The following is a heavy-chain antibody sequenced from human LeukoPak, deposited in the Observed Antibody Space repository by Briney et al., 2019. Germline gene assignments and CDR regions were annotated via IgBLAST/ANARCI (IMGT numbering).Heavy chain of an antibody. CDR2: ISWNSGSI. Sequence: PGGSLRLSCAASGFTFDDYAMHWVRQAPGKGLEWVSGISWNSGSIGYADSVKGRFTISRDNAKNSLYLQMNSLRAEDTALYYCAKGKQWLALFDYWGQGTLVTVSS. V-gene: IGHV3-9*01. D-gene: IGHD6-19*01. CDR1: GFTFDDYA. J-gene: IGHJ4*02. CDR3: AKGKQWLALFDY.